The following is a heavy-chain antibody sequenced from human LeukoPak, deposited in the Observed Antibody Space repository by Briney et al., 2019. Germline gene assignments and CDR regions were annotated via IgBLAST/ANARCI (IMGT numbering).Heavy chain of an antibody. D-gene: IGHD3-16*02. Sequence: PSETLSLTCTVSGGSISSYYWSWIRQPAGKGLEWIGRIYTSGSTNYNPSLKSRVTMSVDTSKNQFSLKLSSVTAADTAVYYCVRERITFGGVFVTDYWGQGTLVTVSS. CDR3: VRERITFGGVFVTDY. J-gene: IGHJ4*02. CDR1: GGSISSYY. V-gene: IGHV4-4*07. CDR2: IYTSGST.